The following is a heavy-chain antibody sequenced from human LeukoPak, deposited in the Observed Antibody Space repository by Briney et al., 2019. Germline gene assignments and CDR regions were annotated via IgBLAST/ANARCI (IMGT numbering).Heavy chain of an antibody. CDR1: GSTFSSYW. CDR3: ARVDLAAWFDY. V-gene: IGHV3-7*04. J-gene: IGHJ4*02. CDR2: IKQDGSEK. D-gene: IGHD6-25*01. Sequence: GGSLRLSCAASGSTFSSYWMSWVSQAPGKGLEWVANIKQDGSEKYYVDSVKGRFTISRDNAKNSLYLQMNSLRAEDTAVYYCARVDLAAWFDYWGQGTLVTVSS.